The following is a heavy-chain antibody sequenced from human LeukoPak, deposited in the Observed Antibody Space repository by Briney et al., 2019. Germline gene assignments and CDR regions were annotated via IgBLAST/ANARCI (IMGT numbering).Heavy chain of an antibody. D-gene: IGHD3-10*01. J-gene: IGHJ5*02. V-gene: IGHV4-30-4*08. Sequence: SSETLSLTCAVSGYSISSGYYWSWIRQPPGKGLEWIGYIYYSGSTYYNPSLKSRVTISVDTSKNQFSLKLSSVTAADTAVYYCARDRRTHYYGSGSSWGQGTLVTVSS. CDR1: GYSISSGYY. CDR3: ARDRRTHYYGSGSS. CDR2: IYYSGST.